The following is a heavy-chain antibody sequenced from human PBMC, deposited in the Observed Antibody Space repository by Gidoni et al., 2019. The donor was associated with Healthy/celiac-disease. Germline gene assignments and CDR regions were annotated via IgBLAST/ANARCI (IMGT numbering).Heavy chain of an antibody. CDR3: ARHRRLTGYFDY. V-gene: IGHV4-34*01. Sequence: QVQLQQWGAGLLKPSETLSLTCAVYGGAFSGYYWSWIRQPPGKGLEWIGEINHSGTTNYNPSLTSRVTISVDTSKNQFSLKLSSVTAADTAVYYCARHRRLTGYFDYWGQGTLVTVSS. CDR1: GGAFSGYY. CDR2: INHSGTT. J-gene: IGHJ4*02. D-gene: IGHD4-4*01.